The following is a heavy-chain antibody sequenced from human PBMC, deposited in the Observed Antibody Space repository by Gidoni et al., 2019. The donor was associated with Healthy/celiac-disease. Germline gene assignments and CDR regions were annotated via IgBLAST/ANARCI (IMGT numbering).Heavy chain of an antibody. V-gene: IGHV3-30*01. CDR3: ARVDITKRAPWFDP. Sequence: QVQLVESGGGVVQPGRSLRLSCAASGFTFSSYAMHWVRQAPGKGLEWVAVISYDGSNKYYADSVKGRFTISRDNSKNTLYLQMNSLRAEDTAVYYCARVDITKRAPWFDPWGQGTLVTVSS. CDR2: ISYDGSNK. CDR1: GFTFSSYA. D-gene: IGHD3-3*01. J-gene: IGHJ5*02.